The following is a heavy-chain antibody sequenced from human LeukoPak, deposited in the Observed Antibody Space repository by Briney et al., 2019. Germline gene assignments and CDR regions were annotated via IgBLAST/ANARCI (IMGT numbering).Heavy chain of an antibody. D-gene: IGHD2-21*02. CDR2: IIPILGTA. V-gene: IGHV1-69*06. CDR3: ARAPPDLLGCGGDCSKAYYYYYMDV. Sequence: ASVKVSCKASGGTFSSYAISWVRQAPGQGLEWMGGIIPILGTANYAQKFQGRVTITADKSTSTAYMELSSLRSEDTAVYYCARAPPDLLGCGGDCSKAYYYYYMDVWGKGTTVTVSS. CDR1: GGTFSSYA. J-gene: IGHJ6*03.